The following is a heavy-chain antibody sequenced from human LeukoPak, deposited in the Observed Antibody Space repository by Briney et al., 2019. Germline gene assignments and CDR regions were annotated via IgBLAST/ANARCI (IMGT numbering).Heavy chain of an antibody. CDR1: GFTFSNAW. CDR2: IKSKTDGGTT. CDR3: TTSGYSYGYEENPFDY. J-gene: IGHJ4*02. V-gene: IGHV3-15*01. D-gene: IGHD5-18*01. Sequence: GGSLRLSCAASGFTFSNAWMSWVRQAPGKGLEWVGRIKSKTDGGTTDYAAPVKGRFTISRDDSKNTLYLQVNSLKTEDTAVYYCTTSGYSYGYEENPFDYWGQGTLVTVSS.